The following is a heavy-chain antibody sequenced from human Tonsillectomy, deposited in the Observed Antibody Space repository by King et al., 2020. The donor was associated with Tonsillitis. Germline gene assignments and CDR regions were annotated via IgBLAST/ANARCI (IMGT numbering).Heavy chain of an antibody. J-gene: IGHJ4*02. CDR1: GFTFNTYA. V-gene: IGHV3-64*02. CDR2: IGSNGGST. D-gene: IGHD5-12*01. CDR3: ARGGDGYDWGYFEY. Sequence: VQLVESGEGLVQPGGSLRLSCAASGFTFNTYAMHWVRQAPGKGLEYVSAIGSNGGSTYYADSVKGRFTISRDNSKNTLFLQMGSLRAEDMAIYYCARGGDGYDWGYFEYWGQGTPVTVSS.